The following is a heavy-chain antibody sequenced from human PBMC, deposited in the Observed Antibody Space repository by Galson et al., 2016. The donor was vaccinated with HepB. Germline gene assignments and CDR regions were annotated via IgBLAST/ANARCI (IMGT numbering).Heavy chain of an antibody. CDR1: GGTFSSYA. V-gene: IGHV1-69*13. J-gene: IGHJ6*02. Sequence: SVKVSCKASGGTFSSYAISWVRQAPGQGLEWMGGIIPIFGTANYAQKFQGRVTITADESTITAYMELSSLRSEDTAVYYCAREDGAYCGGDCHYYYGMDVWGQGTTVTVSS. CDR3: AREDGAYCGGDCHYYYGMDV. CDR2: IIPIFGTA. D-gene: IGHD2-21*01.